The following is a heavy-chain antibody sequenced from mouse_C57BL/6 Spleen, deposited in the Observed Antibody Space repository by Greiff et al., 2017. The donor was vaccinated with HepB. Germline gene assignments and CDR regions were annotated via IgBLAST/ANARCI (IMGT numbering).Heavy chain of an antibody. V-gene: IGHV5-4*03. D-gene: IGHD2-4*01. CDR2: ISDGGSYT. Sequence: EVKVVESGGGLVKPGGSLKLSCAASGFTFSSYAMSWVRQTPEKRLEWVATISDGGSYTYYPDNVKGRFTISRDNAKNNLYLQMSHLKSEDTAMYYCTRSDYDETWFAYWGQGTLVTVSA. J-gene: IGHJ3*01. CDR3: TRSDYDETWFAY. CDR1: GFTFSSYA.